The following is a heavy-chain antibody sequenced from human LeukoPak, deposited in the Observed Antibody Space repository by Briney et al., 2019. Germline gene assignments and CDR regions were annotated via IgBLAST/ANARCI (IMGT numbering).Heavy chain of an antibody. CDR1: GFTFSSHA. CDR2: MSYDGYTE. Sequence: GRSLRLSCAGSGFTFSSHAMHWVRQALGKGLEWVAVMSYDGYTEYYADSVKGRFTISRDNSQSTLYLQMNSLRPEDTAVYYCARDRGCFYWGQGTLVTVSS. D-gene: IGHD3-16*01. J-gene: IGHJ4*02. CDR3: ARDRGCFY. V-gene: IGHV3-30-3*01.